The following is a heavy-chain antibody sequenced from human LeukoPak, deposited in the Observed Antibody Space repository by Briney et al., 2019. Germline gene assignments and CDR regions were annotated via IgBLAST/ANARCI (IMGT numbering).Heavy chain of an antibody. V-gene: IGHV3-30*02. CDR2: IRYDGGNK. CDR1: GFTFSSYG. Sequence: PGGSLRLSCAASGFTFSSYGMHWVRQAPGKGLEWVAFIRYDGGNKYYADSVKGRFTISRDNSKNTLYLQMNSLRAEDTAVYYCATDYDSSGYYSVDYWGQGTLVTVSS. D-gene: IGHD3-22*01. CDR3: ATDYDSSGYYSVDY. J-gene: IGHJ4*02.